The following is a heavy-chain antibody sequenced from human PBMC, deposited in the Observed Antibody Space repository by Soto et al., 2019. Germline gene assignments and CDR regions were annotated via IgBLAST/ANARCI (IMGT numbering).Heavy chain of an antibody. CDR2: INPSGGGT. D-gene: IGHD3-10*01. CDR3: ARVHGSYYFDY. CDR1: GYTFTSYY. Sequence: QVQLVQSGAEVKKPGASVKVSCKASGYTFTSYYMHWVRQAPGQGLEWMGIINPSGGGTSYAQKFQGRVTMTRDTSTSTVYMELSSLRSEDTAVYYCARVHGSYYFDYWGQGTLVTVSS. V-gene: IGHV1-46*01. J-gene: IGHJ4*02.